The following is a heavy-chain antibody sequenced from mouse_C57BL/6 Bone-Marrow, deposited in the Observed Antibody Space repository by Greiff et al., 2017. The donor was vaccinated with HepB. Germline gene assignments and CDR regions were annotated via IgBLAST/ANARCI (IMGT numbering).Heavy chain of an antibody. CDR2: IRNKANGYTT. CDR1: GFTFTDYY. J-gene: IGHJ2*01. V-gene: IGHV7-3*01. Sequence: EVKLMESGGGLVQPGGSLSLSCAASGFTFTDYYISWVRQPPGKALEWLGFIRNKANGYTTEYSASVKGRFTISRDNSQSILYLQMNALRAEDSATYYCARYIAVAYFDYWGQGTTLTVSS. D-gene: IGHD1-1*01. CDR3: ARYIAVAYFDY.